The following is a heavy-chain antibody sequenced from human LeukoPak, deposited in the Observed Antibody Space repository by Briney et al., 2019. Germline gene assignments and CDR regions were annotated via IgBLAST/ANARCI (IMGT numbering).Heavy chain of an antibody. CDR2: MFGVMSDI. CDR3: ASDLGLRGSK. J-gene: IGHJ4*02. D-gene: IGHD4-23*01. CDR1: GFIFSNSW. V-gene: IGHV3-74*01. Sequence: GGSMRLSCEVSGFIFSNSWMHWVRQTPGKGRVWVSRMFGVMSDISYADSVKGRFTISRDNAKNTVYLQMNSLRGEDTAVYYCASDLGLRGSKWGQGTLVTVSS.